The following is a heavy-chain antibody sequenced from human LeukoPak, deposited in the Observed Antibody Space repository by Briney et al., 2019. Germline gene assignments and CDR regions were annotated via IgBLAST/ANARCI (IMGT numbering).Heavy chain of an antibody. CDR3: ARGSVTPDAGY. D-gene: IGHD4-17*01. Sequence: SETLSLTCNVSGGSISSTSYYWGWIRQPPGKGLEWLGNIYYTGTTYYNPSLKSRVTIAVDTSNNQFSLKLNSVTAADTAVYYCARGSVTPDAGYWGQGTLVTVSS. J-gene: IGHJ4*02. CDR2: IYYTGTT. V-gene: IGHV4-39*07. CDR1: GGSISSTSYY.